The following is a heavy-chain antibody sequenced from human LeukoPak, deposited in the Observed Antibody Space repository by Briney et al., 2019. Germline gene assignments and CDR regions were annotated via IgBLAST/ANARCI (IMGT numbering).Heavy chain of an antibody. CDR3: ERETIGSARDSGSSNFDY. J-gene: IGHJ4*02. CDR1: GGTFSSYA. D-gene: IGHD3-10*01. V-gene: IGHV1-69*05. Sequence: SVKVSCKASGGTFSSYAISWVRQAPGQGLEWMGGLIPIFGTANYAQKFQGRVTITTDESTSTAYMELSSLRSEDTAVKDCERETIGSARDSGSSNFDYWGQGTLVTVSS. CDR2: LIPIFGTA.